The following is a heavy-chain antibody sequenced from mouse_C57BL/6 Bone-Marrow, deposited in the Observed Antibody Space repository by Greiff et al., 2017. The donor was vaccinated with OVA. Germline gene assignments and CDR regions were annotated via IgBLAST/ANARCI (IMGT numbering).Heavy chain of an antibody. Sequence: VQLQQSGPELVKPGASVKISCKASGYTFTDYYMNWVKQSHGKSLEWIGDINPNNGGTSYNQKFKGKATLTVDKSSSTAYMEHRSLTYEDAAVYYCAKSDRYDAMDYWGQGTSVTVSS. J-gene: IGHJ4*01. CDR2: INPNNGGT. CDR3: AKSDRYDAMDY. V-gene: IGHV1-26*01. CDR1: GYTFTDYY.